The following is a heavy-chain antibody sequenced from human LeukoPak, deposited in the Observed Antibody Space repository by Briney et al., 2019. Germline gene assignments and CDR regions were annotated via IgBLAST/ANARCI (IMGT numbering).Heavy chain of an antibody. Sequence: GASVKVSCKASGGTFSSYAISWVRQAPGQGLEWMGGIIPIFGTANYAQKFQGRVTITTDESTSTAYMELSSLRSEDTAVYYCARVREGFWSGLMGTRYYYYMDVWGKGTTVTVSS. D-gene: IGHD3-3*01. V-gene: IGHV1-69*05. CDR1: GGTFSSYA. CDR2: IIPIFGTA. J-gene: IGHJ6*03. CDR3: ARVREGFWSGLMGTRYYYYMDV.